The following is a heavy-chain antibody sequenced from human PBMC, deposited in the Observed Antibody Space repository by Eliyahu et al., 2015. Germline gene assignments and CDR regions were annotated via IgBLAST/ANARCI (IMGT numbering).Heavy chain of an antibody. CDR3: AKMQLLYPQEPRLGYFDY. Sequence: EVQLLESGGGXVQPGGSLRLSCAASGFTFSSYAMGWVRQAPGKGLEWVSAISGSGGSTYYADSVKGRFTISRDNSKNTLYLQMNSLRAEDTAVYYCAKMQLLYPQEPRLGYFDYWGQGTLVTVSS. CDR2: ISGSGGST. CDR1: GFTFSSYA. J-gene: IGHJ4*02. V-gene: IGHV3-23*01. D-gene: IGHD2-2*02.